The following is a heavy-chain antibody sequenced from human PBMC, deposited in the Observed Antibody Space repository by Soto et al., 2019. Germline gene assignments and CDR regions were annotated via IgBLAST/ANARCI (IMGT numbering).Heavy chain of an antibody. V-gene: IGHV3-30*18. J-gene: IGHJ4*02. CDR2: MSYDGNKK. D-gene: IGHD2-2*01. CDR1: EFTFKSYG. CDR3: AKDSYRGDIVLTPAPYGNDY. Sequence: QVQLVESGGGVVQAERSLRLSCVASEFTFKSYGVHWVRQAPGKGLAWVAVMSYDGNKKHYADSVRGRFTISRDNSKNTLYLQMNSLRTEDTAVYYCAKDSYRGDIVLTPAPYGNDYWGQGTLVTVSS.